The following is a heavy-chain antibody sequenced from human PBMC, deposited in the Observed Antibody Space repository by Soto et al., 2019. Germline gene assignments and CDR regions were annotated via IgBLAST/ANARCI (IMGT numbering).Heavy chain of an antibody. Sequence: EVQLLESGGGLVQPGESLRLSCAASGFTFSSYAMSWVRQAPGKGLEWVSVISGSDDSTYYADSVKGRFTISRDNSKNTLYLQMNSLRAEDTDGYYCAKRSSSSTFDYWGQGTLVTVSS. CDR3: AKRSSSSTFDY. V-gene: IGHV3-23*01. J-gene: IGHJ4*02. CDR1: GFTFSSYA. CDR2: ISGSDDST. D-gene: IGHD6-6*01.